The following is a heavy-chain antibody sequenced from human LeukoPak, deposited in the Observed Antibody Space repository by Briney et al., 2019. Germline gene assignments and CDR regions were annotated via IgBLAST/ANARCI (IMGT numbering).Heavy chain of an antibody. Sequence: SETLSLTCTVSGGSISSSSYYWGWIRQPPGKGLEWIGSIYYSGSTYYNPSLKSRVTISVDTSKNQFSLKLSSVTAADTAVYYCARRPPDILTGFYRFDPWGQGTLVTVSS. V-gene: IGHV4-39*01. CDR3: ARRPPDILTGFYRFDP. CDR2: IYYSGST. D-gene: IGHD3-9*01. CDR1: GGSISSSSYY. J-gene: IGHJ5*02.